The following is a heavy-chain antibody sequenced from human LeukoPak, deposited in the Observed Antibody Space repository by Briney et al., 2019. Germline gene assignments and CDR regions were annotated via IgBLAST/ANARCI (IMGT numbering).Heavy chain of an antibody. J-gene: IGHJ4*02. CDR3: ARGSRGGPLGI. Sequence: GVSLRLSCAASGFTVSSNYMSWVRQAPGKGLEWVSVIYSGGSTYYADSVKGRFTISRDNSKNTLYLQMNSLRAEDTAVYYCARGSRGGPLGIWGQGTLVTVSS. CDR2: IYSGGST. D-gene: IGHD1-14*01. CDR1: GFTVSSNY. V-gene: IGHV3-53*01.